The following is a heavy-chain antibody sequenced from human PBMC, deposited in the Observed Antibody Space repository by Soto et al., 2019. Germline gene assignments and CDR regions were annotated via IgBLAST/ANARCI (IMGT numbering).Heavy chain of an antibody. J-gene: IGHJ6*02. D-gene: IGHD5-18*01. CDR2: ISWDGGST. CDR3: AKDIDVLNTAMGNYYGMDV. Sequence: GGSLRLSCAASGFTFDDYAMHWVRQAPGKGLEWVSLISWDGGSTYYADSVKGRFTISRDNSKNSLYLQMNSLRAEDTALYYCAKDIDVLNTAMGNYYGMDVWGQGPTVTVYS. V-gene: IGHV3-43D*04. CDR1: GFTFDDYA.